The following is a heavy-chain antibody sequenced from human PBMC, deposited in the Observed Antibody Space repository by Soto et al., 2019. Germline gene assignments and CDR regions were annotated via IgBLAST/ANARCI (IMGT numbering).Heavy chain of an antibody. D-gene: IGHD6-13*01. CDR2: IDYSGIT. V-gene: IGHV4-59*01. CDR3: ARVRPYSSRWYFYYYMDV. Sequence: SETLSLTCTVSGGSISSYYWSWIRQPPGKGLEGIGYIDYSGITNYNPSLKSRVTISVDTSKNQFSLKLSSVTAADTAVYYCARVRPYSSRWYFYYYMDVWGKGTTVTVSS. CDR1: GGSISSYY. J-gene: IGHJ6*03.